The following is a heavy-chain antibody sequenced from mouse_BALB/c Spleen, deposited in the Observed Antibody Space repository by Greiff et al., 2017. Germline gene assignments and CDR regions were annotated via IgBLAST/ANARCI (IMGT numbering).Heavy chain of an antibody. Sequence: VQLQQSGAELVRPGALVKLSCKASGFNIKDYYMHWVKQRPEQGLEWIGWIDPENGNTIYDPKFQGKASITADTSSNTAYLQLSSLTSEDTAVYYWARGIYDGYYGAYWGQGTLVTVSA. D-gene: IGHD2-3*01. V-gene: IGHV14-1*02. CDR1: GFNIKDYY. CDR2: IDPENGNT. J-gene: IGHJ3*01. CDR3: ARGIYDGYYGAY.